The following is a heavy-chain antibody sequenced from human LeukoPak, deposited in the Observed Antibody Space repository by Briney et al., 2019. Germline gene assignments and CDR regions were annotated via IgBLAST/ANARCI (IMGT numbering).Heavy chain of an antibody. J-gene: IGHJ6*03. CDR3: ARSQKDIVVVPAAMARYYYYMDV. CDR2: ISYDGSNK. CDR1: GFTFSSYA. Sequence: GRSLRLSCAASGFTFSSYAMHWVRQAPGKGLEWVAVISYDGSNKYYADSVKGRFTISRDNAKNSLYLQMNSLRAEDTAVYYCARSQKDIVVVPAAMARYYYYMDVWGKGTTVTVSS. D-gene: IGHD2-2*01. V-gene: IGHV3-30*04.